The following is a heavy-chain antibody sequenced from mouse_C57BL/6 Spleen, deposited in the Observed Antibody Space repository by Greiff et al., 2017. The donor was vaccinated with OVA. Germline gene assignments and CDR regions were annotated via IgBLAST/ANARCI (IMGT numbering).Heavy chain of an antibody. CDR3: ARSHEFAD. Sequence: QVQLQQPGAELVRPGTSVKLSCKASGYTFTSYWMHWVKQRPGQGLEWIGVINPTDSYTTYNQKFKGKATLTVDTSSSTAYMQLTSLTAVDSAVYYCARSHEFADWGQGTLVTVSA. CDR1: GYTFTSYW. V-gene: IGHV1-59*01. CDR2: INPTDSYT. J-gene: IGHJ3*01.